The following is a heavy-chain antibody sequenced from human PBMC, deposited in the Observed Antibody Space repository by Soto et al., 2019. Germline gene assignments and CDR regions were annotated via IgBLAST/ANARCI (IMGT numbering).Heavy chain of an antibody. CDR3: ARAPYYYDSSGYSYYFDY. D-gene: IGHD3-22*01. CDR2: IYSGGST. CDR1: GFTVSSNY. V-gene: IGHV3-53*01. Sequence: GGSLRLSCAASGFTVSSNYMSWVRQALGKGLEWVSVIYSGGSTYYADSVKGRFTISRDNSKNTLYLQMNSLRAEDTAVYYCARAPYYYDSSGYSYYFDYWGQGT. J-gene: IGHJ4*02.